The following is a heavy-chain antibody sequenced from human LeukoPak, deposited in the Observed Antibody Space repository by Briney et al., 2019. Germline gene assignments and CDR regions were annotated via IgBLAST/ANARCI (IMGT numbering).Heavy chain of an antibody. D-gene: IGHD3-10*01. CDR1: GSTFSRYW. V-gene: IGHV3-7*01. J-gene: IGHJ4*02. CDR3: ASAAGWELGY. CDR2: IEQDGSEK. Sequence: GGSLRLSCAASGSTFSRYWMSWVRQTPEKGLEWVANIEQDGSEKNYVDSVKGRFTISRDNAKNSLYLQMNSLRAEDTAVYYCASAAGWELGYWGQGTLVTVSS.